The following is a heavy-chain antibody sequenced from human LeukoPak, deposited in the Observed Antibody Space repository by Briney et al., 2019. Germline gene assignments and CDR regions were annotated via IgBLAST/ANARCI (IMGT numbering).Heavy chain of an antibody. CDR3: ARLDIYYYYGMDV. V-gene: IGHV5-51*01. J-gene: IGHJ6*02. CDR1: GYSFTSYW. Sequence: GESLKISCKGSGYSFTSYWIGWVRQMPGKGLEWMGIIYPGDSDTRYSPSFQGQVTISADKSISTAYLRWSSLKASDTAMYYCARLDIYYYYGMDVWGQGTTVTVSS. CDR2: IYPGDSDT.